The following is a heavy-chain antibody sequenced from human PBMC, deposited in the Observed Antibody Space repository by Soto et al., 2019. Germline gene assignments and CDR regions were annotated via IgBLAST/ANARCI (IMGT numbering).Heavy chain of an antibody. Sequence: GGSLRLSCAASGFAFSSYAMHWVRQAPGKGLEWVAVISYDGSNKYYADSVKGRFTISRDNSKNTLYLQMNSLRAEDTAVYYCARGGITIFGVADYYCYGMD. CDR2: ISYDGSNK. J-gene: IGHJ6*01. V-gene: IGHV3-30-3*01. D-gene: IGHD3-3*01. CDR3: ARGGITIFGVADYYCYGMD. CDR1: GFAFSSYA.